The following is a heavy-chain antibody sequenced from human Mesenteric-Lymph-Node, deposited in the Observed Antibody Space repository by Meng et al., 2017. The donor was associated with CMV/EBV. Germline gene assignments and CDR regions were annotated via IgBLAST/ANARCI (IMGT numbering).Heavy chain of an antibody. CDR3: AHRDYYNSGGYYS. D-gene: IGHD3-22*01. CDR2: IYWDDDK. CDR1: GLSLRPTGGG. J-gene: IGHJ4*02. V-gene: IGHV2-5*02. Sequence: SGLSLRPTGGGLGWFRQPPRKALEWLALIYWDDDKRYSPSLKSRLTITKDTSKNQVVLTMANMDPVDTATYYCAHRDYYNSGGYYSWGQGTLVTVSS.